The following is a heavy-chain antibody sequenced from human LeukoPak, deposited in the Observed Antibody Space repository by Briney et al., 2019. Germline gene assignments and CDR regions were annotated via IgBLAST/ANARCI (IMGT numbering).Heavy chain of an antibody. CDR3: AREKVGSPAGRIYSN. CDR2: NNPNSGGT. J-gene: IGHJ4*02. Sequence: GASVKVSCKASGYTFTGYYMHWVRQAPGQGLEWMGWNNPNSGGTNYAQKFQGRVTMTRDTSISTAYMELSRLRSDDTAVYYCAREKVGSPAGRIYSNWGQGTLVTVSS. D-gene: IGHD1-26*01. CDR1: GYTFTGYY. V-gene: IGHV1-2*02.